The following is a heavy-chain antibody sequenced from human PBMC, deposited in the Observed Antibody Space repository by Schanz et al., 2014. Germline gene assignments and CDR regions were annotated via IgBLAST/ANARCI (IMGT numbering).Heavy chain of an antibody. CDR2: VSSDGNND. Sequence: VQLVESGGGVVQPGRSLRLSCAASGFTFSTHAMHWVRQAPGKGLEWVALVSSDGNNDYYTDSVKGRFTISRDNAKNSLYLQMNSLRAEDTAVYYCARSRSGFYFDYWGQGTLVTVSS. V-gene: IGHV3-30*03. CDR3: ARSRSGFYFDY. CDR1: GFTFSTHA. J-gene: IGHJ4*02. D-gene: IGHD1-26*01.